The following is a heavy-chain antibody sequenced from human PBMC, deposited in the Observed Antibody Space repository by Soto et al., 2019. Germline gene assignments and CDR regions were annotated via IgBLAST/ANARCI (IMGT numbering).Heavy chain of an antibody. Sequence: EVQLLESGGGLVQPGGSLRLSCAASGFTFSSYAMSWVRQAPGKGLEWVSAISGSGGSTYYADSVKGRFTISRDNSKNTLYVQKNGLRADDTYVYYCAKDRSAATIFGVVPDWFDTWGQGTLVTVYS. J-gene: IGHJ5*02. D-gene: IGHD3-3*01. CDR3: AKDRSAATIFGVVPDWFDT. CDR2: ISGSGGST. CDR1: GFTFSSYA. V-gene: IGHV3-23*01.